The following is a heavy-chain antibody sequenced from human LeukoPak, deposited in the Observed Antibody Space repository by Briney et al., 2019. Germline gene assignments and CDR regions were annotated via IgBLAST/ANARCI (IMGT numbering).Heavy chain of an antibody. V-gene: IGHV1-46*01. CDR2: DIPSGGRT. CDR1: GSRYTFRSDY. D-gene: IGHD1-26*01. Sequence: ASVKVSCKASGSRYTFRSDYMHWVRQAPGQGLEWMGRDIPSGGRTIYAQKFQGRVSMTRDMSTRTFYMELSSVTSDDTAVYYCARDGSFYQFDFWGQGTLVTVSS. J-gene: IGHJ4*02. CDR3: ARDGSFYQFDF.